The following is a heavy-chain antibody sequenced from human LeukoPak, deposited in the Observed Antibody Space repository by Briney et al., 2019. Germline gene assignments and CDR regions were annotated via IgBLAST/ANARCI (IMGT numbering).Heavy chain of an antibody. CDR1: GDFTSSSDYY. Sequence: SETLSLTCTVSGDFTSSSDYYWGWIRQPPGKGLEWIGSIYFSGSTFYNPSLKSRVTISNDTSKNQFSLKLSSVTAADTAVYYCARIVGVTDYFDYWGQGTLVTVSS. J-gene: IGHJ4*02. CDR2: IYFSGST. D-gene: IGHD1-26*01. V-gene: IGHV4-39*01. CDR3: ARIVGVTDYFDY.